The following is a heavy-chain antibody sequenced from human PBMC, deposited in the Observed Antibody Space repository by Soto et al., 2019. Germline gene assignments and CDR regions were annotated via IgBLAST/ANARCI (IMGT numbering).Heavy chain of an antibody. Sequence: SETLSLTCFVSTFSINSRYHWGWIRQPPGKGLEWIASIYNSVSTHYNPSLKSRATISVDTSHKQFSLSLSSVTAADTAIYYCASNTSGRYFAYWGTGTLVTVSS. V-gene: IGHV4-38-2*01. D-gene: IGHD6-19*01. J-gene: IGHJ4*02. CDR3: ASNTSGRYFAY. CDR2: IYNSVST. CDR1: TFSINSRYH.